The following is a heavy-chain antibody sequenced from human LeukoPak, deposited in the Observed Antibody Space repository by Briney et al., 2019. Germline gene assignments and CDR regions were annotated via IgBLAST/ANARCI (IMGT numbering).Heavy chain of an antibody. Sequence: ASVKVSCKASGYTFTSYYMHWVRQAPGQGLEWMGIINPSGGSTSYAQKFQGRVTMTRDTSTSTVYMELSSLRSVDTAVYYCARVRIAAALDYWGQGTLVTVSS. J-gene: IGHJ4*02. CDR3: ARVRIAAALDY. CDR1: GYTFTSYY. CDR2: INPSGGST. V-gene: IGHV1-46*01. D-gene: IGHD6-13*01.